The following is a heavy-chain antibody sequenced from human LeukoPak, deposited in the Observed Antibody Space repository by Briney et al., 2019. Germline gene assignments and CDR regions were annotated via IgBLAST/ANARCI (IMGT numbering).Heavy chain of an antibody. CDR3: TRVRRVGATIADAFDI. CDR2: IRSKAYGGTT. V-gene: IGHV3-49*03. CDR1: GFTFGDYA. Sequence: GGSLRLSCTASGFTFGDYAMSWFRQAPGKGLEWVGFIRSKAYGGTTEYAASVKGRFTISRDDSKSIAYLQMNSLKTEDTAVYYCTRVRRVGATIADAFDIWGQGTMVTVSS. D-gene: IGHD1-26*01. J-gene: IGHJ3*02.